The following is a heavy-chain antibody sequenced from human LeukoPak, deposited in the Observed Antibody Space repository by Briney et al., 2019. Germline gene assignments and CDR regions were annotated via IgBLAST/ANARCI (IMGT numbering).Heavy chain of an antibody. CDR3: ARYRTGSPYYDSSFDC. V-gene: IGHV3-7*01. CDR1: GFTFSSYW. J-gene: IGHJ4*02. D-gene: IGHD3-22*01. CDR2: IKQDGSDK. Sequence: GGSLRLSCAASGFTFSSYWMGWVRQAPGKGLEWVANIKQDGSDKYYVDSVKGRFTISRDNAKNSLYLQMNSLRAEDTAVYYCARYRTGSPYYDSSFDCWGQGTLVTVSS.